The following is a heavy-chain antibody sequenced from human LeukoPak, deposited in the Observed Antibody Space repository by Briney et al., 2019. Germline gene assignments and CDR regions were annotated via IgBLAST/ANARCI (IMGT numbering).Heavy chain of an antibody. D-gene: IGHD6-13*01. CDR3: ARDDETSSSFDAFDI. Sequence: SETLSLTCTVSGGSISSYYWSWIRQPPGKGLEWIGYIYTSGSTNYNPSLKSRVTISVDTSKNQFSLKLSSVTAADTAVYYCARDDETSSSFDAFDIWGQGTMVTVSS. V-gene: IGHV4-4*08. J-gene: IGHJ3*02. CDR1: GGSISSYY. CDR2: IYTSGST.